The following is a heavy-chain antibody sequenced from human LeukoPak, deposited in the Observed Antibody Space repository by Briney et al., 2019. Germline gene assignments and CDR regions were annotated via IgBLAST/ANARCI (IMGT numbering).Heavy chain of an antibody. CDR2: ISSSSSYI. J-gene: IGHJ4*02. V-gene: IGHV3-21*01. CDR1: GFTFSSYG. D-gene: IGHD4-17*01. CDR3: ARDLYGDYSFDF. Sequence: PGRSLRLSCAASGFTFSSYGMHWVRQAPGKGLEWVSSISSSSSYIYYADSMKGRFTISRDNAKNSLYLQMNSLRAEDTAVYYCARDLYGDYSFDFWGQGTLVTVSS.